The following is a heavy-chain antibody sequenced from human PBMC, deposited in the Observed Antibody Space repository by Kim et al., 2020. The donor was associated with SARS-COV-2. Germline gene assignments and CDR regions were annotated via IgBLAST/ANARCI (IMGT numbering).Heavy chain of an antibody. Sequence: NYEQKSQCRVTITADESTSTAYMELSSLRSEDPAVYYCAMSPYSSGCFDYWGQGTLVTVSS. V-gene: IGHV1-69*01. D-gene: IGHD6-19*01. CDR3: AMSPYSSGCFDY. J-gene: IGHJ4*02.